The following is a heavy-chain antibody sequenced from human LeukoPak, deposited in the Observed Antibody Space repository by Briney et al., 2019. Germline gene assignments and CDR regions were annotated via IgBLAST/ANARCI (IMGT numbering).Heavy chain of an antibody. CDR2: INHSGST. CDR1: GGSISSGGYY. D-gene: IGHD3-3*01. CDR3: AGRGYYDFWSGYPIDDD. V-gene: IGHV4-39*07. J-gene: IGHJ4*02. Sequence: SETLSLTCTVSGGSISSGGYYWSWIRQPPGKGLEWIGEINHSGSTNYNPSLKSRVTISVDTSKNQFSLKLSSVTAADTAVYYCAGRGYYDFWSGYPIDDDWGQGTLVTVSS.